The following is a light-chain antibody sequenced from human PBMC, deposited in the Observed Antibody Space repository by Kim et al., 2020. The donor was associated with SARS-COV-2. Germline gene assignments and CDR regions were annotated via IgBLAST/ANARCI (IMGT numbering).Light chain of an antibody. CDR2: EDN. Sequence: NFMLTQPHSVSESPEKTVTISCTRSSGSIASNYVQWYQQRPGSSPTTVIYEDNQRPSGVPDRFSGSIDSSSNSASLTISGLKTEDEADYYCQSYDSSAWVFGGGTQLTVL. CDR1: SGSIASNY. V-gene: IGLV6-57*01. J-gene: IGLJ3*02. CDR3: QSYDSSAWV.